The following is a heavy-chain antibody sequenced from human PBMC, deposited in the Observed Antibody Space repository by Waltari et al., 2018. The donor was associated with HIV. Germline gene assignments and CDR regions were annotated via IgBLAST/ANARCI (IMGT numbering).Heavy chain of an antibody. CDR2: IRYDGNTK. CDR1: GFSFSISG. Sequence: QGQLVESGGGVVQPGGSLRLSCAASGFSFSISGMPWVRQAPVKGLEWVTVIRYDGNTKYYADSVKGRFTISRDKSKNTLYLQMSSLRAEDTAVYYCAKELRSGYSYYYYGMDVWGQGTTVTVSS. D-gene: IGHD2-15*01. V-gene: IGHV3-30*02. J-gene: IGHJ6*02. CDR3: AKELRSGYSYYYYGMDV.